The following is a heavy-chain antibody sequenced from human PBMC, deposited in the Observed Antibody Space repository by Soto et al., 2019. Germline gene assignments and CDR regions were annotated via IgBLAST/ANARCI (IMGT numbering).Heavy chain of an antibody. CDR1: GASISSGGYS. V-gene: IGHV4-30-2*01. CDR3: ARELRARFDP. J-gene: IGHJ5*02. D-gene: IGHD2-8*01. CDR2: IYDSGST. Sequence: SSETLSLTCAVSGASISSGGYSWSWIRQTPGKGLEWIGYIYDSGSTNYNKSLKSRVTISLDRSKNHVSLRLNSVTAADTAIYYCARELRARFDPWGQGILVTVSS.